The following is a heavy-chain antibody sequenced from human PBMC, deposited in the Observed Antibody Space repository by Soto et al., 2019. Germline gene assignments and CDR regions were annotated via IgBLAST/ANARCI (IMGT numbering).Heavy chain of an antibody. D-gene: IGHD4-17*01. CDR2: SYLSGNT. CDR3: AGRTDNGLDF. J-gene: IGHJ4*02. V-gene: IGHV4-30-2*01. CDR1: GASLRSGGYS. Sequence: QLQLQESGSRLVKPSQTLSLTCAVSGASLRSGGYSWSWVRQPPGKGVEFLGYSYLSGNTFLNPSLKCRVSISLDDSTNHFSLRVNSVTAAGTAVYYGAGRTDNGLDFWGQGTLVIVSS.